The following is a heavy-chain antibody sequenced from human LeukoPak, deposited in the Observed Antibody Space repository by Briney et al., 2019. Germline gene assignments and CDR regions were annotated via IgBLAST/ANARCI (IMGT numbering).Heavy chain of an antibody. CDR2: ISSSSSYI. D-gene: IGHD7-27*01. CDR1: GFTFSSYS. J-gene: IGHJ4*02. CDR3: ARGAGLTGDHVDY. V-gene: IGHV3-21*01. Sequence: GGSLRLSCAASGFTFSSYSMSWVRQAPGKGLEWVSSISSSSSYIYYADSVKGRFTISRDNAKNSLYLQMNSLRAEDTAVYYCARGAGLTGDHVDYWGQGTLVTVSS.